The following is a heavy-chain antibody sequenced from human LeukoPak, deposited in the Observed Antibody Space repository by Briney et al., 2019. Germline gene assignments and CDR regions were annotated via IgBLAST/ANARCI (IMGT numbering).Heavy chain of an antibody. CDR2: IYTSDNT. Sequence: PGGSLRLSCAASGFRVSDNFMTWVRQAAGKGLEWVSVIYTSDNTYYADSVKGRFTISRDNSRNTVHLQMNSLRVEDTAVYYCAREVLRDGSYLIDYWGQGILVTVSS. V-gene: IGHV3-53*01. CDR1: GFRVSDNF. J-gene: IGHJ4*02. D-gene: IGHD1-26*01. CDR3: AREVLRDGSYLIDY.